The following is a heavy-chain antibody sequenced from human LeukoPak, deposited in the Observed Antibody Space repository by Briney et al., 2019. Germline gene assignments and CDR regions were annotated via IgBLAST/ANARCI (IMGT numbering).Heavy chain of an antibody. J-gene: IGHJ4*02. CDR2: IKQDGSEK. Sequence: PGGSLRLSCAASGFTFNTYGMSWVRQAPGKGLEWVANIKQDGSEKYYVDSVKGRFTISRDNAKNSLYLQMNSLRAEDTAVYYCTTDRRNSGSYHRFFDYWGQGTLVTVSS. CDR3: TTDRRNSGSYHRFFDY. CDR1: GFTFNTYG. D-gene: IGHD1-26*01. V-gene: IGHV3-7*01.